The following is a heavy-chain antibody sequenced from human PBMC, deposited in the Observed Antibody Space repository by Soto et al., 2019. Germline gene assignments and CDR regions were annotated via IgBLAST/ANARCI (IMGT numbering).Heavy chain of an antibody. CDR2: IIPYHGIA. V-gene: IGHV1-18*01. J-gene: IGHJ4*02. D-gene: IGHD3-16*02. Sequence: ASVKVSCKASGYTFASYAISWMRQAPGQGLEWMGWIIPYHGIANYAQKFQGRVTITTDKSTSTAYMELSSLRSEDTAVYYCARGMYGDYVWGSYHGPFDYWGQGTLVTVSS. CDR1: GYTFASYA. CDR3: ARGMYGDYVWGSYHGPFDY.